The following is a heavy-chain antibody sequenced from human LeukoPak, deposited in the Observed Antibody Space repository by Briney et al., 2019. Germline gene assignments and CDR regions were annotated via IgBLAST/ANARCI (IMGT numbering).Heavy chain of an antibody. D-gene: IGHD5-18*01. CDR2: IWYDGSNK. CDR3: AKDRDTAMEIDY. Sequence: GGSLRLSCAASGFTFSNYGMHWVRQAPGKGLEWVAVIWYDGSNKYYADSVKGRFTISRDNSKNTLNLQMKSLRAEDTAVYYCAKDRDTAMEIDYWGQGTLVTVSS. J-gene: IGHJ4*02. CDR1: GFTFSNYG. V-gene: IGHV3-33*06.